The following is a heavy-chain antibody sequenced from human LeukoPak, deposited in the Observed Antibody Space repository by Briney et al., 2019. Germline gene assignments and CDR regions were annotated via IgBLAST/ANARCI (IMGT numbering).Heavy chain of an antibody. D-gene: IGHD3-3*01. CDR3: ARTQLRFLEWLGFDY. Sequence: PSQTLSLTCTVSGGSISSGSYYWSWIRQPAGKGLEWIGRIYTSGSTNYNPSLKSRVTISVDTSKNQFSLKLSSVTAADTAVYYCARTQLRFLEWLGFDYWGQGTLVTVSS. V-gene: IGHV4-61*02. CDR2: IYTSGST. J-gene: IGHJ4*02. CDR1: GGSISSGSYY.